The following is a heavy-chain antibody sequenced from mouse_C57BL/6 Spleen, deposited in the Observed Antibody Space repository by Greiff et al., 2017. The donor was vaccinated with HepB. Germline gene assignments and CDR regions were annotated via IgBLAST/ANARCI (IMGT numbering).Heavy chain of an antibody. CDR1: GYTFTSYT. V-gene: IGHV1-4*01. Sequence: VQLQQSGAELARPGASVKMSCKASGYTFTSYTMHWVKQRPGQGLEWIGYINPSSGYTKYNQKFKDKATLTADKASSTAYMQLSSLTSEDSAVYYCSHYDYDYWYFDVWGTGTTVTVSS. D-gene: IGHD2-4*01. CDR2: INPSSGYT. J-gene: IGHJ1*03. CDR3: SHYDYDYWYFDV.